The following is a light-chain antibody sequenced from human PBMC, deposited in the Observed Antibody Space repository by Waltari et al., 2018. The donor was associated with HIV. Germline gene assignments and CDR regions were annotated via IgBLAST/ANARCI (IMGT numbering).Light chain of an antibody. CDR2: SDD. J-gene: IGLJ2*01. CDR1: RSNIGRNA. CDR3: ETWDDSLTAVV. V-gene: IGLV1-44*01. Sequence: QSVLTQPPSASGTPGQRVTISCSGSRSNIGRNAVNWYQQLPGTAPKLLIYSDDQRPSGVPDRFSGSKSGTSASLAISGLQSEDEADYYCETWDDSLTAVVFGGGTKLTVL.